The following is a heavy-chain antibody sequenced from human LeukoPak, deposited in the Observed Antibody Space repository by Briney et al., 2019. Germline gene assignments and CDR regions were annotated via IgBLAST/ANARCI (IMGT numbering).Heavy chain of an antibody. CDR3: ARHTIFGVVTLYYFDY. D-gene: IGHD3-3*01. CDR1: GGSISSSSYY. V-gene: IGHV4-39*01. J-gene: IGHJ4*02. CDR2: IYYSGST. Sequence: KASETLSLTCTVSGGSISSSSYYWGWIRQPPGKGLEWIGSIYYSGSTYYNPSLKSRVTISVDTSKNQFSLKLGSVTAADTAVYYCARHTIFGVVTLYYFDYWGQGTLVTVSS.